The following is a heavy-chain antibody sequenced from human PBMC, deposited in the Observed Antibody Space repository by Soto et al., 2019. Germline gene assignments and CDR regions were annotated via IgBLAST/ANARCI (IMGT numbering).Heavy chain of an antibody. D-gene: IGHD2-15*01. V-gene: IGHV1-69*01. CDR1: GGTFSSYA. Sequence: QVQLVQSGAEVKKPGSSVKVSCKASGGTFSSYAISWVRQAPGQGLEWMGGIIPIFGTANYAQKFQGRVTITADEFTSSAYMERSSLRSEVTAVYYCARVVYCSGGSCYFGFDYWGQGTLVTVSS. CDR2: IIPIFGTA. CDR3: ARVVYCSGGSCYFGFDY. J-gene: IGHJ4*02.